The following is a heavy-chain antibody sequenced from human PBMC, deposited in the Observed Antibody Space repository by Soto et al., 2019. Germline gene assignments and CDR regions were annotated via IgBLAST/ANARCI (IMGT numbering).Heavy chain of an antibody. Sequence: ESLKISCQGSGYSFTSNWIGWVRQMPGKGLEWMGIIYPGDSDTKYNPSFQGQVTISADKSITTTYLQWSSLKASDTAIYYCAASIFYYGMDVWGQGTTVTVSS. CDR2: IYPGDSDT. J-gene: IGHJ6*02. V-gene: IGHV5-51*01. CDR1: GYSFTSNW. CDR3: AASIFYYGMDV.